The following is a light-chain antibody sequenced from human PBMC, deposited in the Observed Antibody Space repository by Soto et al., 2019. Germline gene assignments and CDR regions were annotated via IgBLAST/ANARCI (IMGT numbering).Light chain of an antibody. Sequence: QSALTQPASVSGSPGQSITISCTGTSSDVGGYKYVSWYQQHPGRAPKLLIYDVNDRPSGVSNRFSGSKSGNTASLSISGLQAEDEADYYCSSYTTISTLVFGGGTKVTVL. V-gene: IGLV2-14*03. J-gene: IGLJ2*01. CDR3: SSYTTISTLV. CDR2: DVN. CDR1: SSDVGGYKY.